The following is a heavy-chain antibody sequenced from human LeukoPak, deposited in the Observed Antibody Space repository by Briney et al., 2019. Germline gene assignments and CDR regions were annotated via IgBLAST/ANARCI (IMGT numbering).Heavy chain of an antibody. CDR3: ASSSWDVLGDY. J-gene: IGHJ4*02. V-gene: IGHV3-20*04. Sequence: GGSLRLSCAAAGFSFDDYGMSWVRQAPGEGLEWVSGIHWIGGSTVYVDSVKGRFTISRDNAKKSLYLQMNSLIATGTGVYYCASSSWDVLGDYWGQGTLVTVSS. CDR1: GFSFDDYG. CDR2: IHWIGGST. D-gene: IGHD6-13*01.